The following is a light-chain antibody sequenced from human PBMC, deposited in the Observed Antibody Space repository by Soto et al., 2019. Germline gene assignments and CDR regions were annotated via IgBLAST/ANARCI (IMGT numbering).Light chain of an antibody. CDR3: QPDTNLPPDP. V-gene: IGKV3-15*01. Sequence: EIGVNKSPATLSVSKGERATLYCRASQSVSNNLAWYQQKPGPAPTPLLYGASPRATGIPARFSGSGSGTEFTLTISILQSEDFAVRYCQPDTNLPPDPFCPGTKVDIK. J-gene: IGKJ3*01. CDR1: QSVSNN. CDR2: GAS.